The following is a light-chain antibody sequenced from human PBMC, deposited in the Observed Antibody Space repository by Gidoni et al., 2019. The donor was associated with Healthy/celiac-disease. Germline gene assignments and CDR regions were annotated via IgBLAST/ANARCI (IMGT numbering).Light chain of an antibody. V-gene: IGKV3-11*01. J-gene: IGKJ2*01. CDR2: DAS. Sequence: EIVLTQSPATLSLSPGERATLSCRASQSVSSYLAWYQQKPGQAPRLLIYDASNRATGIPARFSGSGSGTDFTLTISSLEPEDFAVYYRQQRSNWPRTFXXXTKLEIK. CDR3: QQRSNWPRT. CDR1: QSVSSY.